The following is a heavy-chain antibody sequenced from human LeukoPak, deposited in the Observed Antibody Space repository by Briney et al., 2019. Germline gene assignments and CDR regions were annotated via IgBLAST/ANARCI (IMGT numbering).Heavy chain of an antibody. CDR2: IYYSGST. D-gene: IGHD3-10*01. J-gene: IGHJ1*01. CDR1: GGSISSYY. Sequence: SETLSLTCTVSGGSISSYYWSWIRQPPGKGLEWIGYIYYSGSTNYNPSLKSRVTISVDTSKNQFSLELTSVTAADTAVYYCARGLNYYGSGNNNKETEGFNYGGKGPLVMVSS. V-gene: IGHV4-59*01. CDR3: ARGLNYYGSGNNNKETEGFNY.